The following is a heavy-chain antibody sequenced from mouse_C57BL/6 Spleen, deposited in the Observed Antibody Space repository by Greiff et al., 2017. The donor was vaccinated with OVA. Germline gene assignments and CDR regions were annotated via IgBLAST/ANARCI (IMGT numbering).Heavy chain of an antibody. Sequence: QVRLQQPGAELVKPGASVKLSCKASGYTFTSYWMHWVKQRPGQGLEWIGMIHPNSGSTNYNEKFKSKATLTVDKSSSTAYMQLSSLTSEDSAVYYCARSSPPGTGYYFDYWGQGTTLTVSS. V-gene: IGHV1-64*01. CDR2: IHPNSGST. CDR3: ARSSPPGTGYYFDY. CDR1: GYTFTSYW. D-gene: IGHD4-1*01. J-gene: IGHJ2*01.